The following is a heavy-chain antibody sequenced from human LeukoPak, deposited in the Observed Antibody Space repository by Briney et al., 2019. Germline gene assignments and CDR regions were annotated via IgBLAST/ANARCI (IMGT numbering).Heavy chain of an antibody. CDR3: ARDHYHDSSGYYPGGVNWFDP. D-gene: IGHD3-22*01. CDR2: ISAYNGNT. V-gene: IGHV1-18*01. J-gene: IGHJ5*02. CDR1: GYTFTSYG. Sequence: ASVKVSCKASGYTFTSYGISWVRQAPGQGLEWMGWISAYNGNTNYAQKLQGRVTMTTDTSTSTAYMELGSLRSDDTAVYYCARDHYHDSSGYYPGGVNWFDPWGQGTLVTVSS.